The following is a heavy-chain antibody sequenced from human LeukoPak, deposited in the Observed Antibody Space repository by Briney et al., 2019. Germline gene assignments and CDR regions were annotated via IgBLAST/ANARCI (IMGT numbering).Heavy chain of an antibody. CDR3: ARLWFGELSPLFDY. Sequence: PLETLSLTCTVSGGSISSGDYYWSWIRQPPGKGLQWIGYIYYSGSTYYNPSLKSRVTISVDTSKNQFSLKLSSVTAADTAVYYCARLWFGELSPLFDYWGQGTLVTVSS. CDR1: GGSISSGDYY. CDR2: IYYSGST. D-gene: IGHD3-10*01. V-gene: IGHV4-30-4*01. J-gene: IGHJ4*02.